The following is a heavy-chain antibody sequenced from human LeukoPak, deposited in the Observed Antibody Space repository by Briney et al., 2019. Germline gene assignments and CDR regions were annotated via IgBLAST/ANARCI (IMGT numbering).Heavy chain of an antibody. CDR3: ARDRDAISGAFDI. D-gene: IGHD2-2*01. Sequence: SETLSLTCTVSGGSISSYYWSWIRQPPGKGLEWIGYIYYSGSTNYNPSLKSRVTISVDTSKNQISLKLSSVTAADTAVYYCARDRDAISGAFDIWGQGTMVTVSS. J-gene: IGHJ3*02. V-gene: IGHV4-59*01. CDR2: IYYSGST. CDR1: GGSISSYY.